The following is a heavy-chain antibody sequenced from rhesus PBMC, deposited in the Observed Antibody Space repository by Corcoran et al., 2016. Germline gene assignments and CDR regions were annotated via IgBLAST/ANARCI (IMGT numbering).Heavy chain of an antibody. CDR3: ARGPYNSGSYNDAFDF. J-gene: IGHJ3*01. D-gene: IGHD1-44*02. CDR1: GGSISSSY. Sequence: QLQLQESGPGLVKPSETLSVTCAVSGGSISSSYWSWSRQAPGKGLEWIGYIYGSGSRTNYNPSLNSPVTLSLDTSKTQLSLKLSSVTTADTAVYYCARGPYNSGSYNDAFDFWGQGLRVTVSS. V-gene: IGHV4-169*01. CDR2: IYGSGSRT.